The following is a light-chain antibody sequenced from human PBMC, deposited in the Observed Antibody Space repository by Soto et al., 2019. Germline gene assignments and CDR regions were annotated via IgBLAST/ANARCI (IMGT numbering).Light chain of an antibody. CDR1: SSDVGGYNY. Sequence: QSVLTQPRSVSGSPGQSVTISCTGTSSDVGGYNYVSWYQQHPGKAPKLMIYDVSKRPSGDPDRFSGSKSGNTASLTISWLQAEDEADYYCCSYAGSYTFVFGTGTKVTVL. J-gene: IGLJ1*01. CDR2: DVS. CDR3: CSYAGSYTFV. V-gene: IGLV2-11*01.